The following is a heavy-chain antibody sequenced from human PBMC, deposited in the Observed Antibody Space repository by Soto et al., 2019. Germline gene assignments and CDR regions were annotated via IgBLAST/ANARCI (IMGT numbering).Heavy chain of an antibody. V-gene: IGHV3-33*06. D-gene: IGHD2-15*01. CDR3: AKESTPPSFDH. CDR1: GFNLNDFG. J-gene: IGHJ4*01. Sequence: PGGSLRLSCKTSGFNLNDFGIHWVRQAPGKGLEWVSLIWYDGNRKNYVDSVEGRFTVSRDISKNTVYLQMNSLKVEDTAVYCCAKESTPPSFDHCGHGALVTVSS. CDR2: IWYDGNRK.